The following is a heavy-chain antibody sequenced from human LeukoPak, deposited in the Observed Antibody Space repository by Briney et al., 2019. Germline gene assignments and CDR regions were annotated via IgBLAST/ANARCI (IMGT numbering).Heavy chain of an antibody. D-gene: IGHD3-10*01. J-gene: IGHJ4*02. CDR2: ISSSSYI. CDR1: GFTFSSYS. V-gene: IGHV3-21*01. Sequence: GGSLRLSCAASGFTFSSYSMNWVRQAPGKGLEWVSSISSSSYIYYADSVKGRFTISRDNAKNSLYLQMNSLRAEDTAVYYCARDHGYGDGGDWGQGTLVTVSS. CDR3: ARDHGYGDGGD.